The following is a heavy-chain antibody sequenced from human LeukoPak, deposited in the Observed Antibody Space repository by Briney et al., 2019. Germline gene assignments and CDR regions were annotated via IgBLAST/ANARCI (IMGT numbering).Heavy chain of an antibody. V-gene: IGHV4-59*01. CDR1: GGSISSSY. Sequence: SETLSLTCTVSGGSISSSYWSWIRQPPGKGLEWIGYIYYSGSTHYNPSLKSRVTISVDTSKNQFSLKLSSVTAADTAVYYCARVPHYGSGSDAFDIWGQGTMVTVSS. D-gene: IGHD3-10*01. J-gene: IGHJ3*02. CDR3: ARVPHYGSGSDAFDI. CDR2: IYYSGST.